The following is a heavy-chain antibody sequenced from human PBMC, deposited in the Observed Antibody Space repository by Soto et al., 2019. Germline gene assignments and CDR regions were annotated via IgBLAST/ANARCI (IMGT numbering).Heavy chain of an antibody. J-gene: IGHJ4*02. Sequence: PSETLSLTCTVSGGSISSYYWSWIRQPPGKGLEWIGYIYYSGSTNYNPSLKSRVTISVDTSKNQFSLKLSSVTAADTAVYYCARRYCSGGCYFDYWGQGTLVTVSS. CDR3: ARRYCSGGCYFDY. CDR2: IYYSGST. CDR1: GGSISSYY. V-gene: IGHV4-59*08. D-gene: IGHD2-15*01.